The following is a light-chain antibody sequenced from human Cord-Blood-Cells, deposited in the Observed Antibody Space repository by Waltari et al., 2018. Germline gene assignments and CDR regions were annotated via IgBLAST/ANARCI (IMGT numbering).Light chain of an antibody. CDR2: DVS. V-gene: IGLV2-14*01. CDR3: SSYTSSSTYV. Sequence: ALTQPASVSGPPVQSITTSCTVTSSDVGGYNYASWYQQHPGKAPKLMIYDVSNRPSGVSNRFSGSKSGNTASLTISGLQAEDEADYYCSSYTSSSTYVFGTGTKVTVL. J-gene: IGLJ1*01. CDR1: SSDVGGYNY.